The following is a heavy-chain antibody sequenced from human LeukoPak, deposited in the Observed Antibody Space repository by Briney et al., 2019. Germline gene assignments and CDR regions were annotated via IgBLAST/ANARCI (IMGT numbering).Heavy chain of an antibody. CDR3: ATGHGGFWSGYSNIDAFDI. V-gene: IGHV3-30-3*01. Sequence: GSLRLSCAASGFTFSRCTMHWVRQAPGKGLEWVALISKDGTTLNYAASVKGRFTISRDNSNNMLYLRMNSLRSEDTAVYYCATGHGGFWSGYSNIDAFDIWGQGTMVTVSS. J-gene: IGHJ3*02. CDR2: ISKDGTTL. CDR1: GFTFSRCT. D-gene: IGHD3-3*01.